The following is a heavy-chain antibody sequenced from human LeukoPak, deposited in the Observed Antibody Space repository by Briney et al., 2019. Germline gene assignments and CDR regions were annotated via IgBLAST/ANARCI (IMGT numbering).Heavy chain of an antibody. J-gene: IGHJ4*02. V-gene: IGHV3-74*01. CDR2: INSDGSST. CDR1: GFTFSSYW. Sequence: GGSLRLSCAASGFTFSSYWMHWVRQAPGKGLVWVSRINSDGSSTSYADSVKGRFTISRDNSKNTLYLQMNSLRAEDTALYYCAKDSKGYSSGWDLDYWGQGTLVTVSS. CDR3: AKDSKGYSSGWDLDY. D-gene: IGHD6-19*01.